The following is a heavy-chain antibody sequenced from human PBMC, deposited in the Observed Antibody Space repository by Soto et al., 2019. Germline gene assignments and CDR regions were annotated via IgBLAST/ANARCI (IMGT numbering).Heavy chain of an antibody. CDR3: ARAWVVVTAPDY. J-gene: IGHJ4*02. D-gene: IGHD2-21*02. CDR1: GYTFTSYA. V-gene: IGHV1-3*05. CDR2: INAGNGNT. Sequence: QVQLVQSGAEEKKPGASLKVSCKASGYTFTSYAMHWVRQAPEQRLEWMGWINAGNGNTKYSQKFQGRVTITRDTSASTADMELRSLRSEDTAVYYCARAWVVVTAPDYWGQGTLVTVSS.